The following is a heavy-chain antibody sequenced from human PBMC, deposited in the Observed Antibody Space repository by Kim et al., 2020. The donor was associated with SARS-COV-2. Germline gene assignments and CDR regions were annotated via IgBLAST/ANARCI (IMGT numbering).Heavy chain of an antibody. V-gene: IGHV4-34*01. Sequence: YTPSLKSRVTISVDTSKNQFSLKLSSVTAADTAVYYCARGLSGSVRYFDYWGQGTLVTVSS. D-gene: IGHD6-19*01. J-gene: IGHJ4*02. CDR3: ARGLSGSVRYFDY.